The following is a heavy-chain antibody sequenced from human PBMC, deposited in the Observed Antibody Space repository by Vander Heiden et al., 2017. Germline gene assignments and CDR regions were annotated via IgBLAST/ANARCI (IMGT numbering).Heavy chain of an antibody. CDR1: GFTFSSQS. CDR3: ARALDS. V-gene: IGHV3-48*02. J-gene: IGHJ5*01. CDR2: IRGTGSII. Sequence: EVRLVESGGGLVQPGGSRRLSCAASGFTFSSQSMNWVRKAPVKGLEWVAYIRGTGSIIHYADSVKGRFTISRDNAKKSMYLQMNSLRDEDTAGYYCARALDSWGQGTLVTVSS.